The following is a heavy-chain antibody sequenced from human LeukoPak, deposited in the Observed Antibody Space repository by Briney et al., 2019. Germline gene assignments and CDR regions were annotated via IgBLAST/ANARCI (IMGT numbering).Heavy chain of an antibody. D-gene: IGHD3-10*01. CDR1: GYTFTSYD. J-gene: IGHJ4*02. CDR3: ARGGFGESTFDY. Sequence: ASVTVSCKASGYTFTSYDVNWVRHAPGQGLEWMGWMNPNSGNTGYAQKFQGRVTMTRNTSISTAYMELSSLRSEDTAVYYCARGGFGESTFDYWGQGTLVTVSS. CDR2: MNPNSGNT. V-gene: IGHV1-8*01.